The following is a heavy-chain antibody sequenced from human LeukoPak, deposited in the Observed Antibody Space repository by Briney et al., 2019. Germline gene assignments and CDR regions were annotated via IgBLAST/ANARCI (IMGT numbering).Heavy chain of an antibody. CDR3: ARDQHYDFWSGPRGY. V-gene: IGHV1-2*02. J-gene: IGHJ4*02. D-gene: IGHD3-3*01. CDR2: INPNSGGT. CDR1: GYTFTGYY. Sequence: ASVKVSCKASGYTFTGYYMHWVRQAPGQGLEWMGWINPNSGGTNYAQKFQGRVTMTRDTSISTAYMELSRLRSDDTAVYYCARDQHYDFWSGPRGYWGQGTLVTVSS.